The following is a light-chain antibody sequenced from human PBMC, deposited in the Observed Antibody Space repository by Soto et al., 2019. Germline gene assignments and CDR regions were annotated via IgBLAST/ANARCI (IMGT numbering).Light chain of an antibody. CDR3: QHRCNWPIT. J-gene: IGKJ5*01. Sequence: EIVLTQSPATLSLSPGEGATLSCRASQSVGSLLAWYQQKPGQARRLVIYDASNRATGIPARFSGSGSGTDFTLTISSLEPEDFAVYYCQHRCNWPITFCQGTRLEIK. V-gene: IGKV3-11*01. CDR1: QSVGSL. CDR2: DAS.